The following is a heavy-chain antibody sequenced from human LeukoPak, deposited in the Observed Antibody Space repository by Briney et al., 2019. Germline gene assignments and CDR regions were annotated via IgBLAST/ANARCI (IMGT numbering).Heavy chain of an antibody. CDR2: ISYDGSNK. D-gene: IGHD3-10*01. CDR3: AKDLMVPGVISFDY. Sequence: PGGSLRLSCAASGFTFSSYCMHWVRQAPGKGLEWVAVISYDGSNKYYADSVKGRFTISRDNSKNTLYLQMNSLRAEDTAVYYCAKDLMVPGVISFDYWGQGTLVTVSS. CDR1: GFTFSSYC. V-gene: IGHV3-30*18. J-gene: IGHJ4*02.